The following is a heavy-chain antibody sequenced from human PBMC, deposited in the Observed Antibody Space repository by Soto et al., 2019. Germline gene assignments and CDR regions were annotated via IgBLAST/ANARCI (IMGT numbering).Heavy chain of an antibody. CDR2: INHSGST. J-gene: IGHJ6*02. CDR1: GGSFSGYY. D-gene: IGHD3-22*01. CDR3: ARAFRNRVYCFTYYLADMHI. V-gene: IGHV4-34*01. Sequence: SETLSLTCAVYGGSFSGYYWSWIRQPPGKGLEWIGEINHSGSTNYNPSLKSRVTISVDTSKNQFSLKLSSVTAADTAVYYCARAFRNRVYCFTYYLADMHIWGQGTTVTASS.